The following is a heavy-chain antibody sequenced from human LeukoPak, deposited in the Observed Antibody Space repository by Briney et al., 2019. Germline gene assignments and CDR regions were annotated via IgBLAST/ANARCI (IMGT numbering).Heavy chain of an antibody. V-gene: IGHV4-34*01. D-gene: IGHD2-21*02. CDR1: GGPFSGYY. J-gene: IGHJ2*01. Sequence: PSETLSLTCAVYGGPFSGYYWSWIRQSPGKGVEWVGEINQGGSNTYKPSLKGRVTISVDTSKTQFSLKLSSVTAADTAVYYCARGKEYCGGDCFSSWYFDLWGRGTLVTVSS. CDR3: ARGKEYCGGDCFSSWYFDL. CDR2: INQGGSN.